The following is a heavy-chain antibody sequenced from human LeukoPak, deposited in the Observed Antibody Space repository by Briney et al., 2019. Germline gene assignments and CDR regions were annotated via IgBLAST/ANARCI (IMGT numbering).Heavy chain of an antibody. Sequence: ASVKVSCKASGYTFTSYDINWVRQATGQGLEWMGWMNPNSGNTGYAQKFQGRVTITRNTSISTAYMELSSLRSEDTAVYYCARGITIFGVVIAAFDIWGQGTMVTVSS. CDR2: MNPNSGNT. CDR3: ARGITIFGVVIAAFDI. D-gene: IGHD3-3*01. J-gene: IGHJ3*02. CDR1: GYTFTSYD. V-gene: IGHV1-8*03.